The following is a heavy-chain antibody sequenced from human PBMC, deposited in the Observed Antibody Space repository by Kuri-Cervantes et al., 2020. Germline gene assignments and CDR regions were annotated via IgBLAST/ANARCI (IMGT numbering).Heavy chain of an antibody. CDR1: GCSVSSGSYY. Sequence: WGTLSLTCTVSGCSVSSGSYYWSWIGQAPGKGLEWIGYIYSSGSTYYNRYLKSRVTISVDTSKNQFALKLSSVTAADTAVYYCARIFYDFWSGCPCVFDYWGQGTLVTVSS. J-gene: IGHJ4*02. V-gene: IGHV4-61*01. CDR3: ARIFYDFWSGCPCVFDY. D-gene: IGHD3-3*01. CDR2: IYSSGST.